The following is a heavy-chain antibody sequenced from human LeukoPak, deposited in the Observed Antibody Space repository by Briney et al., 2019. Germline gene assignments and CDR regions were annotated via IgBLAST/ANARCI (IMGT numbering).Heavy chain of an antibody. CDR2: ISAHNGNK. CDR3: AREGEVGGFDY. V-gene: IGHV1-18*01. CDR1: GYTFTSYG. Sequence: ASVKVFCKASGYTFTSYGISWVRRASGQGLEWMGWISAHNGNKNYAQKLQGRITMTTDTSKSTAYMELRSLRSDDRAVYCWAREGEVGGFDYWGQGTLVTVSS. J-gene: IGHJ4*02. D-gene: IGHD1-26*01.